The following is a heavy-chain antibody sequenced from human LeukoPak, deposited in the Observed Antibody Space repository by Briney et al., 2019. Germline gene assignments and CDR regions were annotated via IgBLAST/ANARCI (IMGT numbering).Heavy chain of an antibody. CDR3: AREGGGYYGSGSYGY. Sequence: SETLSLTCTVSGGSISSYYWSWIQQPPGKGLEWIGYIYYSGSTNYNPSLKSRVTISVDMSKNQFSLKLSSVTAADTAVYYCAREGGGYYGSGSYGYWGQGTLVTVSS. D-gene: IGHD3-10*01. CDR1: GGSISSYY. CDR2: IYYSGST. V-gene: IGHV4-59*01. J-gene: IGHJ4*02.